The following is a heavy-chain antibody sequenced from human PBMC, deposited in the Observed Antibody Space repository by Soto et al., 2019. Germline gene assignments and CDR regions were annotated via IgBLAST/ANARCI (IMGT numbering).Heavy chain of an antibody. Sequence: GGSLRLSCAASGFTFDDYAMHWVRQAPGKGLEWVSGISWNSGSIGYADSVKGRFTISRDNAKNSLYLQMNSLRAEDTALYYCAKDPRSGRYSGSYFDYWGQGTLVTVSS. D-gene: IGHD1-26*01. V-gene: IGHV3-9*01. J-gene: IGHJ4*02. CDR1: GFTFDDYA. CDR2: ISWNSGSI. CDR3: AKDPRSGRYSGSYFDY.